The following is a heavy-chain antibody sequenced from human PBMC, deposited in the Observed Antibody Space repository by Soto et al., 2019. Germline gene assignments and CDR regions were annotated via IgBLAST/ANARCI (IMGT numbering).Heavy chain of an antibody. V-gene: IGHV1-69*13. CDR1: GGTFSSYA. D-gene: IGHD3-22*01. CDR2: IIPIFGTA. CDR3: ARSQYYDSSGYYSYWYFDL. J-gene: IGHJ2*01. Sequence: VASVKVSCKASGGTFSSYAISWVRQAPGQGLEWMGGIIPIFGTANYAQKFQGRVTITADESTSTAYMELSSLRSEDTAVYYCARSQYYDSSGYYSYWYFDLWGRGTPVTVSS.